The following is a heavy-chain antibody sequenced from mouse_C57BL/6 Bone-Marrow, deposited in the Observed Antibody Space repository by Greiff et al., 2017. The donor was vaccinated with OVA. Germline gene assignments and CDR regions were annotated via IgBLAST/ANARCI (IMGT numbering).Heavy chain of an antibody. J-gene: IGHJ4*01. CDR3: ARKGLTGPPYYAMDY. D-gene: IGHD4-1*01. CDR2: IHPNSGST. Sequence: QVQLQQPGAELVKPGASVKLSCKASGYTFTSYWMHWVKQRPGQGLEWIGMIHPNSGSTNYNEKFKSKATLTVDKSSSTAYMQRSSLTSEDSAVYYCARKGLTGPPYYAMDYWGQGTSVTVSS. CDR1: GYTFTSYW. V-gene: IGHV1-64*01.